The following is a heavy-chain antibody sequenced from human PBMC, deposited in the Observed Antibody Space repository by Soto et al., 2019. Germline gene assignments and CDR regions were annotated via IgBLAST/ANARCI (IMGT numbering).Heavy chain of an antibody. Sequence: PSETLSLTCTVSGASIRSSTFYWGWIRQPPGKGLESIANIYYDGSTYYNQSLKSRVTISVDTSKNQFSLKLSSVTAADTAVYYCSCIFSGGYGYGFYYYGMDVWGQGTTVTVSS. D-gene: IGHD5-18*01. CDR1: GASIRSSTFY. CDR2: IYYDGST. CDR3: SCIFSGGYGYGFYYYGMDV. V-gene: IGHV4-39*01. J-gene: IGHJ6*02.